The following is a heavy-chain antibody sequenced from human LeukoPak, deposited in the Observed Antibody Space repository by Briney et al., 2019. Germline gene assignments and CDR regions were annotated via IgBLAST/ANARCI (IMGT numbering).Heavy chain of an antibody. CDR1: GGTFSSYA. D-gene: IGHD3-9*01. CDR3: ARAVPSTYYDILTGYYKAPIFDY. CDR2: IIPVLGIA. Sequence: SVKVSCKASGGTFSSYAISRVRQAPGQGLEWMGRIIPVLGIANYAQKFQGRVTITADKSTSTAYMELSSLRSEDTAVYYCARAVPSTYYDILTGYYKAPIFDYWGQGTLVTVSS. V-gene: IGHV1-69*04. J-gene: IGHJ4*02.